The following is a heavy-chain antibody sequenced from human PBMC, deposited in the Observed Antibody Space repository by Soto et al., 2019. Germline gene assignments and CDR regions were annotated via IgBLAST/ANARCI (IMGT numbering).Heavy chain of an antibody. CDR2: IYYSGST. J-gene: IGHJ6*02. V-gene: IGHV4-59*01. Sequence: QVQLQESGPGLVKPSETQSLTCTVSGGSISSYYWSWIRQPPGKGLEWIGYIYYSGSTNYNPSLKSRVTISVDTSKNQFSLKLSSVTAADTAVYYCAREGVTPSYYYYYGMDVWGQGTTVTVSS. CDR3: AREGVTPSYYYYYGMDV. CDR1: GGSISSYY. D-gene: IGHD5-18*01.